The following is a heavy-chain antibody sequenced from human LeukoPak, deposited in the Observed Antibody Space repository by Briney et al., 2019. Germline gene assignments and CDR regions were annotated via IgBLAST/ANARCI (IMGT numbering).Heavy chain of an antibody. D-gene: IGHD6-19*01. CDR2: ISSSSSYI. CDR3: ARDPFGTVAGHYYYGMDV. Sequence: GGSLRLSCAASGFTFSSYSMNWVRQAPGKGLEWVSSISSSSSYIYYADLVKGRFTISRDNAKNSLYLQMNSLRAEDTAVYYCARDPFGTVAGHYYYGMDVWGQGTTVTVSS. J-gene: IGHJ6*02. V-gene: IGHV3-21*01. CDR1: GFTFSSYS.